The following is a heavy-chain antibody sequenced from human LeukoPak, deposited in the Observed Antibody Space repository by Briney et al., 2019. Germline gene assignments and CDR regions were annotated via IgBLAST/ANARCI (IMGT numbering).Heavy chain of an antibody. CDR2: IYHSGST. V-gene: IGHV4-38-2*01. CDR3: TQGMDV. CDR1: GYSISSGYY. Sequence: PSETLSLTCAVSGYSISSGYYWGWIRQPPGKGLEWIGSIYHSGSTYYNPSLKSRVTISVDTSKNQFSLKLGSVTAADTAVYYCTQGMDVWGKGTTVTVSS. J-gene: IGHJ6*04.